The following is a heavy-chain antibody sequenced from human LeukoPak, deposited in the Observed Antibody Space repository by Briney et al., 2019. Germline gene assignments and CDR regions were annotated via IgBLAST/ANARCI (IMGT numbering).Heavy chain of an antibody. V-gene: IGHV1-69*04. CDR3: ARGIGAAAGTADY. J-gene: IGHJ4*02. CDR2: IIPILGIA. Sequence: ASVKVSCKASGGTFSSYAISWVRQAPGQGLEWMGRIIPILGIANYAQKFQGRVTITADKSTSTAYMELSSLRSEDTAVYYCARGIGAAAGTADYWGQGTLVTVSS. D-gene: IGHD6-13*01. CDR1: GGTFSSYA.